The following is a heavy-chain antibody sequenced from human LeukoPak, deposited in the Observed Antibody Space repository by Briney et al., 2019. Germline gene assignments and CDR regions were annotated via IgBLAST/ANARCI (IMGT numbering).Heavy chain of an antibody. CDR1: GFTFSSYA. J-gene: IGHJ6*02. Sequence: GGSLRLSCAASGFTFSSYAMSWVRQAPGKGLEWVSSISSSSCYIYYADSVKGRFTISRDNAKNSLYLQMNSLRAEDTAVYYCARDYYDFWSRDYYGMDVWGQGTTVTVSS. CDR3: ARDYYDFWSRDYYGMDV. V-gene: IGHV3-21*01. D-gene: IGHD3-3*01. CDR2: ISSSSCYI.